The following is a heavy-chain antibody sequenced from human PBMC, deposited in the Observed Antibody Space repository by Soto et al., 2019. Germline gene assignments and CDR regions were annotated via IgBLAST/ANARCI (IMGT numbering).Heavy chain of an antibody. J-gene: IGHJ5*02. CDR2: IYHSGST. CDR1: GGSISSGGYS. D-gene: IGHD6-19*01. V-gene: IGHV4-30-2*01. Sequence: PSETLSLTCGVSGGSISSGGYSWSWIRQPPGKGLEWIGYIYHSGSTYYNPSLKSRVTISVDRSKNQFSLKLSSVTAADTAVYYCARVEAVAGTKWFDPWGQGTLVTVSS. CDR3: ARVEAVAGTKWFDP.